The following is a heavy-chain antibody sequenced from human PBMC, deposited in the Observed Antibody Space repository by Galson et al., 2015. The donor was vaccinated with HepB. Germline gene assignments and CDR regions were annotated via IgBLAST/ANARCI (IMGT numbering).Heavy chain of an antibody. CDR2: INPNSGGT. J-gene: IGHJ3*02. D-gene: IGHD4-17*01. V-gene: IGHV1-2*02. Sequence: SVKVSCKASGYTFTGYYMHWVRQAPGQGLEWMGWINPNSGGTNYAQKFQGRVTMTRDTSISTAYMELSRLRSDDTAVYYCARVGPGPELYGDYGFRTFDIWGQGTMVTVSS. CDR1: GYTFTGYY. CDR3: ARVGPGPELYGDYGFRTFDI.